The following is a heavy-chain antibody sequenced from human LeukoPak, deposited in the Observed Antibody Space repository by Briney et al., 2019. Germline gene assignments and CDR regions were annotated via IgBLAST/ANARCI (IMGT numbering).Heavy chain of an antibody. CDR1: GGTFSSYA. J-gene: IGHJ4*02. V-gene: IGHV1-69*01. Sequence: ASVKVSCKASGGTFSSYAISWVRQAPGQGLEWMGGIIPIFGTANYVQKFQGRVTITADESTSTAYMELSSLRSEDTAVYYCAREDDSSGYYSDYWGQGTLVTVSS. CDR3: AREDDSSGYYSDY. D-gene: IGHD3-22*01. CDR2: IIPIFGTA.